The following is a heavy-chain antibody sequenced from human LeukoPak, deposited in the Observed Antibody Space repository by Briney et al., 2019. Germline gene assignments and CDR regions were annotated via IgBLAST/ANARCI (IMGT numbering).Heavy chain of an antibody. V-gene: IGHV3-43D*03. CDR3: AKATKIYNSPFDY. CDR1: GFTFDDYA. Sequence: GSLRLSCAASGFTFDDYAMHWVRQAPGKGLEWVSLINWSGGSTYYTDSVKGRFTISRDNIKNSLYLQMNSLRPEDTALYYCAKATKIYNSPFDYCGQGTLVTVSS. J-gene: IGHJ4*02. D-gene: IGHD1-1*01. CDR2: INWSGGST.